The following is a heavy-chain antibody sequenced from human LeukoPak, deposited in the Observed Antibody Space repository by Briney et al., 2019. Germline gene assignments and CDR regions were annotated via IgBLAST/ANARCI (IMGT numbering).Heavy chain of an antibody. D-gene: IGHD2-8*01. J-gene: IGHJ4*02. CDR1: VLILNIYA. CDR2: ISGSGGST. Sequence: PGGSLRLSCAASVLILNIYAMRWVRQAPGKGLEWVSTISGSGGSTYYADSVKGRFTISRDNSKNTVYLQMNSLRAEDTAVYFGVKDWSIINDVCHGDFDYWGQGTLVTVSS. V-gene: IGHV3-23*01. CDR3: VKDWSIINDVCHGDFDY.